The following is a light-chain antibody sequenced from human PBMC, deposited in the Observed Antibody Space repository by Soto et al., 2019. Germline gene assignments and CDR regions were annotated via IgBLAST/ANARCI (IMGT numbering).Light chain of an antibody. Sequence: EIVMTQSPGTLSVSPGERATLSCRASQNIITNLAWYQQKPGQAPRLLIFFASTRVTGIPARFSGSGSGTEFTLTISSLQSEDFAVYYCHQYYSWPRGTFGQGTRLENK. J-gene: IGKJ5*01. CDR2: FAS. CDR1: QNIITN. CDR3: HQYYSWPRGT. V-gene: IGKV3-15*01.